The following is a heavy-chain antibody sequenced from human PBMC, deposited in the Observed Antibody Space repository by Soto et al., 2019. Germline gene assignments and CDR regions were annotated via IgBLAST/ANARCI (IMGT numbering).Heavy chain of an antibody. D-gene: IGHD3-9*01. CDR1: GYTFTSYD. V-gene: IGHV1-8*01. CDR3: ARDVIPVLRYVDRSAPSHCWFDP. Sequence: ASVKVSCKASGYTFTSYDINWVRQATGQGLEWMGWMNPNSGNTGYAQKFQGRVTMTRNTSISTAYMELSSLRSEDTAVYYCARDVIPVLRYVDRSAPSHCWFDPWGQGTLVTVSS. CDR2: MNPNSGNT. J-gene: IGHJ5*02.